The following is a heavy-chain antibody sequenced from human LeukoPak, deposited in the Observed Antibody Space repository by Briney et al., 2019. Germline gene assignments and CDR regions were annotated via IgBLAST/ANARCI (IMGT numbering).Heavy chain of an antibody. J-gene: IGHJ3*02. CDR2: IYTSGST. CDR3: AREKDYYGSGSYFDAFDI. V-gene: IGHV4-4*07. Sequence: SETLSLTCTISGGSISSYYWSWIRQPAGKGLEWIGRIYTSGSTYYNPSLKSRVTISVDRSKNQFSLKLSSVTAADTAVYYCAREKDYYGSGSYFDAFDIWGQGTMVTVSS. D-gene: IGHD3-10*01. CDR1: GGSISSYY.